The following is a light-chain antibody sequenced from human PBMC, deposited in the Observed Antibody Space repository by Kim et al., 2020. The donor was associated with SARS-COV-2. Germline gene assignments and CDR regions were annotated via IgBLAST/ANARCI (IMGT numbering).Light chain of an antibody. CDR1: QGISSY. CDR3: QRYNSVPWT. CDR2: AAS. Sequence: DIQLTQSPSSLSASVGDRVTITCRASQGISSYLAWYQQKAGKVTKLLIYAASALQSGVPSRFRGSGSGTDFTLTISSLQPEDVATYYCQRYNSVPWTFGQGTKVDIK. V-gene: IGKV1-27*01. J-gene: IGKJ1*01.